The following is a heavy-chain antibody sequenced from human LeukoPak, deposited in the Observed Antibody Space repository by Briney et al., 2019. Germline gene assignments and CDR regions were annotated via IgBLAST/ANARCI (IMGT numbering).Heavy chain of an antibody. CDR2: IYYSGST. J-gene: IGHJ4*02. D-gene: IGHD4-23*01. CDR1: GGSISSSTYY. Sequence: SETLSLTCTVSGGSISSSTYYWGWIRQPPGKGLEWIGSIYYSGSTYYNPSLKSRVPISVDTSKNQFSLKLSSVTAADTAVYYCARFYGGNAVAEYLRGLDYWGQGTLVTVSS. CDR3: ARFYGGNAVAEYLRGLDY. V-gene: IGHV4-39*07.